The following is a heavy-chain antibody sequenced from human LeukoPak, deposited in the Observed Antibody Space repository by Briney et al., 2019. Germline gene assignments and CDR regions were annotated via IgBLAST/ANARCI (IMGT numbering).Heavy chain of an antibody. D-gene: IGHD3-3*01. V-gene: IGHV3-21*01. CDR3: AREGLRTERSDTDAFDI. Sequence: PGGSLRLSCAASGFTFSTYTINWVRQAPGEGLEWVSSISSNGYYIYYAGSVRGRFTISRDNAKNSLYLQMNSLRAEDTALYYCAREGLRTERSDTDAFDIWGQGTMVTVSS. J-gene: IGHJ3*02. CDR1: GFTFSTYT. CDR2: ISSNGYYI.